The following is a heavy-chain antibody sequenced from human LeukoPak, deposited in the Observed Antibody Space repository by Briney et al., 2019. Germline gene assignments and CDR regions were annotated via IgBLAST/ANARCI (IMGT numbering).Heavy chain of an antibody. V-gene: IGHV4-59*01. J-gene: IGHJ4*02. CDR2: IYYSGST. CDR3: ARDSAGQDDEGILYL. D-gene: IGHD3-3*02. CDR1: GGSISSYY. Sequence: RASETLSLTCTVSGGSISSYYWSWIRQPPGKGLEWIGYIYYSGSTNYNPSLKSRVTISVDTSKNQFSLKLSSVTAADTAVYSCARDSAGQDDEGILYLWGQGTLVTVSS.